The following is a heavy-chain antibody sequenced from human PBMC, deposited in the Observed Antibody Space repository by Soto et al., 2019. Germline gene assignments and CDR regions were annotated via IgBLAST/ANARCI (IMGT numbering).Heavy chain of an antibody. Sequence: GAPVKVSCQASAYTLTSYGISWVRQAPGQGPEWMGWISAYNDNTNYAQKLQGRVTMTTDTSTSTAYMELRSLRAGDTAVYYCARVPPCSGGSCYWGPYYYGMDVWGQGTTVTVSS. V-gene: IGHV1-18*04. D-gene: IGHD2-15*01. J-gene: IGHJ6*02. CDR3: ARVPPCSGGSCYWGPYYYGMDV. CDR2: ISAYNDNT. CDR1: AYTLTSYG.